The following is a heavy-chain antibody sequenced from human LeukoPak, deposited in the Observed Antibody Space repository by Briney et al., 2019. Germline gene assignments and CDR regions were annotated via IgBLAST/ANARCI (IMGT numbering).Heavy chain of an antibody. CDR1: GFTVSSNY. D-gene: IGHD2/OR15-2a*01. CDR2: IYSGGGT. V-gene: IGHV3-53*01. CDR3: ARISLGAFDI. J-gene: IGHJ3*02. Sequence: PGGSLRLSCAASGFTVSSNYMSWVGQAPGKGLEWVSVIYSGGGTYYTDSVKGRFTISRDNSKNTLYLQMNSLRAVDTAVYYCARISLGAFDIWGQGTMVTVSS.